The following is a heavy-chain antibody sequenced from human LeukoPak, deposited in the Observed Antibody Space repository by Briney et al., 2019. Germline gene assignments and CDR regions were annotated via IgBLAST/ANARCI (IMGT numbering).Heavy chain of an antibody. D-gene: IGHD4-17*01. CDR3: ARARGDVTVTTEGAFDN. V-gene: IGHV4-39*07. CDR2: IYYSGSN. Sequence: SETLSLTCTVSGGSISGSSYYWGWVRQPPGKGLEWIGSIYYSGSNYYNPSLKSRVTISVATSTTKFSLKRSSVTAADTAVYYCARARGDVTVTTEGAFDNWGQGALVTVSS. J-gene: IGHJ4*02. CDR1: GGSISGSSYY.